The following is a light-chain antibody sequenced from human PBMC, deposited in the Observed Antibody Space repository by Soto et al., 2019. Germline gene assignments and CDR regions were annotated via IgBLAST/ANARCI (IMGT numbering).Light chain of an antibody. J-gene: IGKJ1*01. Sequence: EIRFTQSPGTLSLSPGERATLSCRALQSVSSSYLAWYQQKPGQAPRLLIYGAASRATGIPDRFSGSGSGTDFTLTISRLEPEDFAVYYCHLYGSSPPWTFGQGTKVDIK. V-gene: IGKV3-20*01. CDR1: QSVSSSY. CDR2: GAA. CDR3: HLYGSSPPWT.